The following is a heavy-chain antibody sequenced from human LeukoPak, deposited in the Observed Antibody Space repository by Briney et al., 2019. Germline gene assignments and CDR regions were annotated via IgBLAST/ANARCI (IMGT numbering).Heavy chain of an antibody. CDR1: GYTFTGYY. J-gene: IGHJ5*02. D-gene: IGHD6-13*01. CDR2: INPNSGGT. CDR3: AKESLPASGSRRWFDP. Sequence: ASVKVSCKASGYTFTGYYMHWVRQAPGQGLEWMGWINPNSGGTNYAQKFQGRVTMTRDTSISTAYMELSRLRADDTAVYYCAKESLPASGSRRWFDPWGQGTLVTVSS. V-gene: IGHV1-2*02.